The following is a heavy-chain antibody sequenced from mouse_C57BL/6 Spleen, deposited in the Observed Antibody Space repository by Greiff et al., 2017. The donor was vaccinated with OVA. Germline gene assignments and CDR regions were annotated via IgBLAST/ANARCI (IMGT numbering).Heavy chain of an antibody. J-gene: IGHJ4*01. CDR1: GFSLTSYG. CDR3: AKREEIRGAMDY. V-gene: IGHV2-3*01. CDR2: LWGDGST. Sequence: QVQLQQSGPGLVAPSQSLSITCTVSGFSLTSYGVSWVRQPPGKGLEWLGVLWGDGSTNFHSALLSRLSISKDNSKSQVFLKMNSLQTDDTATYYGAKREEIRGAMDYWGKGTSVTVSS.